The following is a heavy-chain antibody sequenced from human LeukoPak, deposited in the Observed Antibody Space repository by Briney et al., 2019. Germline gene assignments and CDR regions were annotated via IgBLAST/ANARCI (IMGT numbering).Heavy chain of an antibody. CDR1: GGSFSGYY. J-gene: IGHJ3*02. CDR2: INHSGST. CDR3: ARGEPARGDAFDI. V-gene: IGHV4-34*01. Sequence: SETLSLTCAVYGGSFSGYYWSWIRQPPGKGLEWIGEINHSGSTNCNPSLKSRVTISVDTSKNQFSLKLSSVTAADTAVYYCARGEPARGDAFDIWGQGTMVTVSS. D-gene: IGHD2-2*01.